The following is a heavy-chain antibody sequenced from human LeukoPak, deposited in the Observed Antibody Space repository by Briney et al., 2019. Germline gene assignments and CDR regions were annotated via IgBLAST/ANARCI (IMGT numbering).Heavy chain of an antibody. Sequence: SVKVSCKASGGTFSSYAISWVRQAPGQGLEWMGGIIPIFGTANYAQKFQGRVTITADESTSTAYMELSSLRSEDTAVYYCARSITIFGVAGPFDPWGQGTLVTISS. CDR2: IIPIFGTA. V-gene: IGHV1-69*01. CDR1: GGTFSSYA. CDR3: ARSITIFGVAGPFDP. J-gene: IGHJ5*02. D-gene: IGHD3-3*01.